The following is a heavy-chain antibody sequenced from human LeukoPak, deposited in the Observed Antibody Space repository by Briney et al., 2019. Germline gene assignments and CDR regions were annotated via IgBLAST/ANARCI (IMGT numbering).Heavy chain of an antibody. J-gene: IGHJ4*02. D-gene: IGHD3-9*01. Sequence: SETLSLTCTVSGGSISSYYWSWIRQPAGKGLEWIGRIYTSGSTNYNPSLKSRVTMSVDTSKNQFSPKLSSVTAADTAVYYCAREGLNYDILTGYFPDYWGQGTLVTVSS. V-gene: IGHV4-4*07. CDR2: IYTSGST. CDR1: GGSISSYY. CDR3: AREGLNYDILTGYFPDY.